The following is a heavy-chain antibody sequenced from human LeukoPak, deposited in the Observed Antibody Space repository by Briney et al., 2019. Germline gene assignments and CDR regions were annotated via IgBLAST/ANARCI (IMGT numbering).Heavy chain of an antibody. CDR3: ARDCGGDCSNEYFQH. CDR2: IIPMVGTA. CDR1: GGTFSSYA. Sequence: SVKVSCKASGGTFSSYAISWVRQAPGQGLEWMGGIIPMVGTANYAQKFQGRVTITADESTSTAYMELSSLRSEDTAVYYCARDCGGDCSNEYFQHWGQGTLVTVSS. J-gene: IGHJ1*01. D-gene: IGHD2-21*01. V-gene: IGHV1-69*01.